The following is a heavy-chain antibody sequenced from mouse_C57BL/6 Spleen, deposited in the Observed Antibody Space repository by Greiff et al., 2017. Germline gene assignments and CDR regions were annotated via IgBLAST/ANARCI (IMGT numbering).Heavy chain of an antibody. CDR3: ARYRGDYVAWFAY. J-gene: IGHJ3*01. V-gene: IGHV5-4*01. CDR2: ISDGGSYT. Sequence: VQGLESGGGLVKPGGSLKLSCAASGFTFSSYAMSWVRQTPEKRLEWVATISDGGSYTYYPDNVKGRFTISRDNAKNNLYLQMSHLKSEDTAMYDCARYRGDYVAWFAYWGQGTLVTVSA. CDR1: GFTFSSYA. D-gene: IGHD2-4*01.